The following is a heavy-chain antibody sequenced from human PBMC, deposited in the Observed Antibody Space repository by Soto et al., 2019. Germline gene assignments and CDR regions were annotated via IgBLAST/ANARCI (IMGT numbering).Heavy chain of an antibody. V-gene: IGHV1-3*01. Sequence: ASVKVSCKASGYTFTSYAMHWVRQAPGQRLEWMGWINAGNGNTKYSQKFQGRVTITRDTSASTAYMELSSLRSEDTAVYYCARAWEFSYDYGDYDIQDAFDIWGQGTMVTVSS. J-gene: IGHJ3*02. CDR2: INAGNGNT. CDR1: GYTFTSYA. D-gene: IGHD4-17*01. CDR3: ARAWEFSYDYGDYDIQDAFDI.